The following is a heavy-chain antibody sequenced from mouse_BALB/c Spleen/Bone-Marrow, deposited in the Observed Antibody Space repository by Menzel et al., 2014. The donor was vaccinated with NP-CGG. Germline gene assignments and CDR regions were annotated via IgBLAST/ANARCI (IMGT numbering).Heavy chain of an antibody. V-gene: IGHV2-6-7*01. CDR1: GFSLTGYG. Sequence: VMLVESGPGLVAPSQSLSITRTVSGFSLTGYGVSWVRQSPGKGLEWLGMIWGDGSTDYNSALKSRLSISKDNSKSXVFLKMNSLQTDDTARYYCARDSFLITRALDYWGQGTSVTVSS. J-gene: IGHJ4*01. D-gene: IGHD2-4*01. CDR2: IWGDGST. CDR3: ARDSFLITRALDY.